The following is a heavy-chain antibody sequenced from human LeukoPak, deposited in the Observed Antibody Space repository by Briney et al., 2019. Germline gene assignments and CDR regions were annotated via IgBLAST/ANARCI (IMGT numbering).Heavy chain of an antibody. CDR2: INAGNGNT. CDR1: GYTLTSYA. CDR3: ARDQMTTVTTY. V-gene: IGHV1-3*01. J-gene: IGHJ4*02. Sequence: ASVKVSCKASGYTLTSYAMHWVRQAPGQRLEWMGWINAGNGNTKYSQKFQGRVTITRDTSASTAYMELSSLRSEDTAVYYCARDQMTTVTTYWGQGTLVTVSS. D-gene: IGHD4-17*01.